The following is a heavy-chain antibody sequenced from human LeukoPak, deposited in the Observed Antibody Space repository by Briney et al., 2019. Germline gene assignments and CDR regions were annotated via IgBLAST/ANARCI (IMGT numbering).Heavy chain of an antibody. V-gene: IGHV3-23*01. J-gene: IGHJ4*02. CDR2: ISGSGGST. D-gene: IGHD5-18*01. Sequence: GGSLRLSCAASGFTFSSYAMSWVRQAPGKGLEWVSAISGSGGSTYYADSVKGRFTISRDNSKNTLYLQMNSLRAEDTAVYYCAKESGARVGPNSYGYVRYFDYWGQGTLVTVSS. CDR3: AKESGARVGPNSYGYVRYFDY. CDR1: GFTFSSYA.